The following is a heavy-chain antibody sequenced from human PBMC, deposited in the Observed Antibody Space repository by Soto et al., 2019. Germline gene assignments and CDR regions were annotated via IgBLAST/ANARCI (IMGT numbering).Heavy chain of an antibody. CDR1: GGPISSYY. V-gene: IGHV4-4*07. CDR3: ARGGGSSGDFDY. D-gene: IGHD3-22*01. J-gene: IGHJ4*02. CDR2: IYSSGST. Sequence: SETLSLTCTVSGGPISSYYWSWIRQPAGKGLEWIGRIYSSGSTNYNPSLKSRVTMSVDTSKNRFSLNLSSVTAADTAMYYCARGGGSSGDFDYWGQGTLVTVSS.